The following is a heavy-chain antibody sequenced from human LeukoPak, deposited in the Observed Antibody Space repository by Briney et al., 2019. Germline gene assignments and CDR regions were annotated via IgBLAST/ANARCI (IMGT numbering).Heavy chain of an antibody. CDR2: FDPEDGET. J-gene: IGHJ6*03. CDR3: ATVRSYYYYMDV. CDR1: GYTFTGYY. V-gene: IGHV1-24*01. Sequence: ASVNVSCKASGYTFTGYYMHWVRQAPGKGLEWMGGFDPEDGETIYAQKFQGRVTMTEDTSTNTAYMELSSLRSEDTAVYYCATVRSYYYYMDVWGKGTTVTVSS.